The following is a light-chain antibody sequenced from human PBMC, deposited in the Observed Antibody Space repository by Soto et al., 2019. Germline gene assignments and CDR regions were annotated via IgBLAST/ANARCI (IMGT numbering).Light chain of an antibody. CDR2: DAS. V-gene: IGKV3-11*01. CDR3: QQRSNWPPYT. CDR1: QSVSSY. J-gene: IGKJ2*01. Sequence: PGERATLSCRASQSVSSYLAWYPQKPGQAPRLLIYDASNRATGIPARFSGSGSGTDFTLTISSLEPEDFAVYYCQQRSNWPPYTLGQGTKLEIK.